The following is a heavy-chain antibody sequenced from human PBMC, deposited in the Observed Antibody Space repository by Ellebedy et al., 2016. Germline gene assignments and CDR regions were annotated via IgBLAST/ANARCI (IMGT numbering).Heavy chain of an antibody. Sequence: SETLSLTXTVSGGSISSGGYSWSWIRQPPGKGLEWIGCLYHTGHTYYNPSLNSRFTISLDKSKNQFFLKLNSVTAADTAVYFCARGGDLHWFDSWGRGTLVTVSS. CDR3: ARGGDLHWFDS. J-gene: IGHJ5*01. CDR1: GGSISSGGYS. CDR2: LYHTGHT. D-gene: IGHD3-10*01. V-gene: IGHV4-30-2*01.